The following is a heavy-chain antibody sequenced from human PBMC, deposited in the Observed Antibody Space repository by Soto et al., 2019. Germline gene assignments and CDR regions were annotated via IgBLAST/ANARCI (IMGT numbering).Heavy chain of an antibody. Sequence: PSETLSLTCAVYGGSFSGYYWSWIRQPPGKGLEWIGEINHSGSTNYNPSLKSRVTISVDTSKNQFSLKLSSVTAADTAVYYCARGKGYYYGSGSHRYYYYMVGWGKGTTVTVSS. CDR2: INHSGST. D-gene: IGHD3-10*01. CDR1: GGSFSGYY. CDR3: ARGKGYYYGSGSHRYYYYMVG. J-gene: IGHJ6*03. V-gene: IGHV4-34*01.